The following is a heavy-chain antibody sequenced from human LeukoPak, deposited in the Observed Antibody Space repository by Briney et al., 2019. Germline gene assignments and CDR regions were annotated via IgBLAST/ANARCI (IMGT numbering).Heavy chain of an antibody. V-gene: IGHV3-21*01. D-gene: IGHD4-23*01. CDR3: ARRMTTVVTGGTPDAFDI. CDR1: GFTFSSYS. CDR2: ISSSSSHI. J-gene: IGHJ3*02. Sequence: GGSLRLSCAASGFTFSSYSMNWVRQAPGKGLEWVSSISSSSSHIYYADSVKGRFTISRDNAKNSLYLQMNSLRAEDTAVYYCARRMTTVVTGGTPDAFDIWGQGTMVTVSS.